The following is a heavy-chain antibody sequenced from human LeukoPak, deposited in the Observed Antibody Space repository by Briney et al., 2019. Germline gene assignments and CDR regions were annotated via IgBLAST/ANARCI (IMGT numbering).Heavy chain of an antibody. V-gene: IGHV5-51*01. CDR1: GCIFTSYW. CDR2: IHPGDSDT. D-gene: IGHD5-24*01. J-gene: IGHJ6*02. Sequence: GGSLQISCKGSGCIFTSYWIGWVRPLPGKGLEWMGIIHPGDSDTRYSPSFQGQVTISADKSISTAYLQWSSLKASDTAMYYCARLMAPALMDVWGQGTTGTVSS. CDR3: ARLMAPALMDV.